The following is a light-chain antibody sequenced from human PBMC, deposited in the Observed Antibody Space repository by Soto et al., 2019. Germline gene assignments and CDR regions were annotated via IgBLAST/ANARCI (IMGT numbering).Light chain of an antibody. J-gene: IGKJ5*01. CDR2: DTS. V-gene: IGKV3-11*01. CDR3: HQRNK. CDR1: QFLSSY. Sequence: EGVLTQSPATLSLAPGERATLSCRASQFLSSYLAWYQQKPGQPPRLLIYDTSNRATGIPARCSGSRSGTDFTLTISSLEPEDFGVYFCHQRNKFGQGTRREIK.